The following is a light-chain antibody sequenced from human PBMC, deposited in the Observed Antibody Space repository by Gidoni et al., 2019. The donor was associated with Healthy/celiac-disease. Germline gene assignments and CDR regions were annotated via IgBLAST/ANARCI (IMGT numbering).Light chain of an antibody. CDR3: QQYGT. V-gene: IGKV1-33*01. CDR2: DAS. J-gene: IGKJ4*01. CDR1: QDISNY. Sequence: GDRVTITCQASQDISNYLNWYQQKPGKAPKLLIYDASNLETGVPSRFSGSGSGTDFTFTISSLQPEDIATYYCQQYGTFGGXTKVEIK.